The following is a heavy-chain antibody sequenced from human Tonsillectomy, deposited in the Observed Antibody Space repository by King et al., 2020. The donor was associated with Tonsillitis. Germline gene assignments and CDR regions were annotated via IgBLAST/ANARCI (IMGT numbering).Heavy chain of an antibody. V-gene: IGHV2-5*02. CDR2: SYWDIDK. D-gene: IGHD3-16*01. Sequence: ITLKESGPTLVKPTQTLTLTCTFSGFSLTTAGVGVGWIRQPPGEALEWLAISYWDIDKRYRPLLNSRLHITKDTSRNQVVLTMTNMDPADTATYNCANIIITYGGVIGDEAFDIWGQGTVVAVSS. CDR3: ANIIITYGGVIGDEAFDI. CDR1: GFSLTTAGVG. J-gene: IGHJ3*02.